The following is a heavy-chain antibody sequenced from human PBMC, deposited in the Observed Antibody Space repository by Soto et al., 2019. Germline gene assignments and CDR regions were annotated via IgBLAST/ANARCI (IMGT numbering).Heavy chain of an antibody. Sequence: QVQLVESGGGVVQPGRSLRLSCAASGFTFSRYGMHWVRQAPGKGLEWVAVIWYDGSNKYYADSVKGRFTISRDNSKNTLYLQMNSLRAEDTAVYYCARDSYCSGGSCHGGIDYWGQGTLVTVSS. J-gene: IGHJ4*02. D-gene: IGHD2-15*01. CDR2: IWYDGSNK. CDR3: ARDSYCSGGSCHGGIDY. V-gene: IGHV3-33*01. CDR1: GFTFSRYG.